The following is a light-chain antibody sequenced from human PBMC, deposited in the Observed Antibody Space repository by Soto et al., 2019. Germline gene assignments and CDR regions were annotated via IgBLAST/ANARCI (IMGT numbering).Light chain of an antibody. CDR1: QGISSA. CDR2: DAS. CDR3: QQSYSTPQT. Sequence: AIQLTQSPSSLSASVGDRVTISCRASQGISSALAWYQQKPGKAPKLLIYDASNLESGVPSRFSGSGSGTDFTLTISSLQPEDFATYYCQQSYSTPQTFGQGTKLEIK. V-gene: IGKV1-13*02. J-gene: IGKJ2*01.